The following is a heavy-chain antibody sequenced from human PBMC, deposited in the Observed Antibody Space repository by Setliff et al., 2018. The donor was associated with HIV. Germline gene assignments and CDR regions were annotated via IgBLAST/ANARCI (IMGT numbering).Heavy chain of an antibody. CDR2: IYYSGST. CDR3: ARQVSIPGVAITPVDY. D-gene: IGHD5-12*01. V-gene: IGHV4-39*01. J-gene: IGHJ4*02. Sequence: SETLSLTCTVSGGSISSSVYYWGWIRQPPGKGLEWIGNIYYSGSTYYNPSLKSRLTISVDTSKSQFSLRLTSVTAADTAIYYCARQVSIPGVAITPVDYWGQGALVTVSS. CDR1: GGSISSSVYY.